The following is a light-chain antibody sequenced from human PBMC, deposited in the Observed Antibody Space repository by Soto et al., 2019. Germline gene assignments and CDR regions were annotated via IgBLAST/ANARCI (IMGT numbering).Light chain of an antibody. V-gene: IGLV1-40*01. CDR1: SSNIGAGYD. J-gene: IGLJ3*02. CDR3: QSYDNNLSGGV. Sequence: QSVLTQPTSVSGAPGQRVTISCTGSSSNIGAGYDVHWYQQLPGRAPKLLIYGSTNRPSGVPDRISGSKSGTSASLAITGLQAEDEADYYCQSYDNNLSGGVFGGGTKVTVL. CDR2: GST.